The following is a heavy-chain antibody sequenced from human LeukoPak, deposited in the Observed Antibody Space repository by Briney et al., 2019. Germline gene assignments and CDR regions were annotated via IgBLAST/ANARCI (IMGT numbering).Heavy chain of an antibody. CDR3: ARHIGILGEWGFDC. CDR2: INHSGST. Sequence: PGGSLKLSCAASGFTFSNAWMSWIRQPPGKGLEWIGEINHSGSTNYNPSLKSRVTISVDTSKNQFSLKLSSVTAADTAMYYCARHIGILGEWGFDCWGQGTLVTVSS. V-gene: IGHV4-34*01. J-gene: IGHJ4*02. D-gene: IGHD2-8*01. CDR1: GFTFSNAW.